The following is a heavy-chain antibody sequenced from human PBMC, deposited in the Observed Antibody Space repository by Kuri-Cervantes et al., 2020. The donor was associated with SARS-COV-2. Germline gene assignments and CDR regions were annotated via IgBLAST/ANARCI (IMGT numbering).Heavy chain of an antibody. D-gene: IGHD6-19*01. J-gene: IGHJ4*02. CDR1: GFTFSNYA. Sequence: LTCAASGFTFSNYAMSWVRQAPGKGLEWVSDISDSGGNTYYADSVKGRFTISRDNSKNTLYLQMNSLRVEDTAVYYCAKDKDSSGWYADFDYWGQGTLVTVSS. CDR2: ISDSGGNT. CDR3: AKDKDSSGWYADFDY. V-gene: IGHV3-23*01.